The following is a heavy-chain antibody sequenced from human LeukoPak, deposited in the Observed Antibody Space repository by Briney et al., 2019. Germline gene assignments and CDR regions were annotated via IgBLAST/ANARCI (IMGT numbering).Heavy chain of an antibody. V-gene: IGHV4-59*08. CDR3: ARHGGSGSFDY. CDR1: GGSISGYY. D-gene: IGHD3-3*01. J-gene: IGHJ4*02. CDR2: SYYSGTT. Sequence: SETLSLTCAVSGGSISGYYWSWIRQPPGKGLEWIGYSYYSGTTTPHPSLKSRVTISVDPSKNQFSLRLTSVTAADTAVYYCARHGGSGSFDYWGQGTLVTVSS.